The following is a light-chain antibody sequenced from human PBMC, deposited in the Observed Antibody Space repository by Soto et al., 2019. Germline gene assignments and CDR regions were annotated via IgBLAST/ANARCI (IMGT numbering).Light chain of an antibody. CDR3: QKYNSYSYT. CDR1: QSISSW. Sequence: DIPMTQSPSTLSASVGDRVTITCRASQSISSWLAWYQQKPGKAPKLLIYDASSLESGVPSRFSGSGSGTEFTLPISSLQPDDFATYYCQKYNSYSYTFGQGTKLEIK. V-gene: IGKV1-5*01. CDR2: DAS. J-gene: IGKJ2*01.